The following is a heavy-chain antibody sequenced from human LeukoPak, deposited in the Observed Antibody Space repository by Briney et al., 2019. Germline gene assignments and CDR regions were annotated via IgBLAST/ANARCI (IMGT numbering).Heavy chain of an antibody. Sequence: GEPLQISCQGSGSIFSNYWIGWVRQLPGKGLEWMGIIYPGDSNNRYSPSFQGQVTISAAKSISTAYLQWTSLKASDTAIYYCARQPLVRDCGGDCEFDYWGQGTRVSVSS. V-gene: IGHV5-51*01. J-gene: IGHJ4*02. CDR1: GSIFSNYW. CDR2: IYPGDSNN. D-gene: IGHD2-21*02. CDR3: ARQPLVRDCGGDCEFDY.